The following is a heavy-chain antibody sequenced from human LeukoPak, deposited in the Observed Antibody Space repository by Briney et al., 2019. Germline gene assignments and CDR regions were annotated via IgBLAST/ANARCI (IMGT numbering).Heavy chain of an antibody. D-gene: IGHD2-15*01. V-gene: IGHV3-23*01. J-gene: IGHJ4*02. CDR1: GFTFSNYG. CDR2: ISGSGGST. CDR3: AKGSGSSCYSPCDY. Sequence: GGSLRLSCVVSGFTFSNYGMTWVRQAPGKGLEWASGISGSGGSTYYADSVKGRFTISRDNSKNTLHLQMNSLRAEDTAVYYCAKGSGSSCYSPCDYWGQGILVTVSS.